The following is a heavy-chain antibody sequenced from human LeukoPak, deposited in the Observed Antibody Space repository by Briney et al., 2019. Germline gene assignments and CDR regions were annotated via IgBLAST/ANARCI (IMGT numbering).Heavy chain of an antibody. J-gene: IGHJ6*02. V-gene: IGHV3-64*01. CDR1: GFIFSSYA. Sequence: PGGSLRLSCAASGFIFSSYAMHWVRQAPGKGLEYVSAISSNGGSTYYANFVRGRFTISRDNSKNTLYLQMGSLRAEDMAVYFRARERALGDFWSGYGMDVWGQGTTVTVSS. D-gene: IGHD3-3*01. CDR3: ARERALGDFWSGYGMDV. CDR2: ISSNGGST.